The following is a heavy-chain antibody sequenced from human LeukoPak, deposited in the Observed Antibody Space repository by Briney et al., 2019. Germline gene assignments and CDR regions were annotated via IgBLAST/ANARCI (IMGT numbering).Heavy chain of an antibody. D-gene: IGHD3-16*01. Sequence: ASVKVSCKASGYTFTGYYMHWVRQAPGQGLEWMGWINPNSGGTNYAQKFQGRVTMTRDTSISTVYMELSRLRSDDTAVYYCARDVWVSGILSRINWFDPWGQGTLVTVSS. CDR3: ARDVWVSGILSRINWFDP. V-gene: IGHV1-2*02. J-gene: IGHJ5*02. CDR1: GYTFTGYY. CDR2: INPNSGGT.